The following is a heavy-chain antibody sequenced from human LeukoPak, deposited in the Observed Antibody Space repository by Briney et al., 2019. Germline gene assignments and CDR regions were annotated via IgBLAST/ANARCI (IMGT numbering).Heavy chain of an antibody. CDR3: ATLGSSWYFGGYFDY. D-gene: IGHD6-13*01. Sequence: ASVKVSCKASGYTFTGYYMHWVRQAPGHGLEWMGWINPNSGGANYAQKFQGRVTMTRDTSISTAYMELSRLRSDDTAVYYCATLGSSWYFGGYFDYWGQGTLVTVSS. V-gene: IGHV1-2*02. CDR2: INPNSGGA. CDR1: GYTFTGYY. J-gene: IGHJ4*02.